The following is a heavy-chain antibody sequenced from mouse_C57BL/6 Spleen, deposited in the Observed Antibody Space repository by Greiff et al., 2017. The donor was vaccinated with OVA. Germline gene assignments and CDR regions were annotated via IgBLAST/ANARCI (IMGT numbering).Heavy chain of an antibody. J-gene: IGHJ4*01. V-gene: IGHV1-80*01. D-gene: IGHD1-1*01. CDR2: IYPGDGDT. Sequence: VQLQQSGAELVKPGASVKISCKASGYAFCSYWMNWVKQRPGKGLEWIGQIYPGDGDTNYNGKFKGKATLTADKSSSTAYMQLSSLTSEDSAVYFCARRGECTTTSMDYWGQGTSVTVSS. CDR3: ARRGECTTTSMDY. CDR1: GYAFCSYW.